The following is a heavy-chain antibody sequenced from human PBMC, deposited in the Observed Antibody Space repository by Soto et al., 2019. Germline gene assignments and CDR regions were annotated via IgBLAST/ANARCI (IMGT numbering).Heavy chain of an antibody. CDR3: SIEVWGRGGHYLDS. D-gene: IGHD7-27*01. Sequence: QVHVVQSGAEVKKPGSSVKVTCKSFGGTFNSFGINWVRQAPGQGLEYMGGIIPAFGITNFAQKFRDRVTLVPDPSTSSSYMELSSLTSDDTATYYCSIEVWGRGGHYLDSLGQGTLVTVSS. V-gene: IGHV1-69*17. CDR1: GGTFNSFG. CDR2: IIPAFGIT. J-gene: IGHJ4*02.